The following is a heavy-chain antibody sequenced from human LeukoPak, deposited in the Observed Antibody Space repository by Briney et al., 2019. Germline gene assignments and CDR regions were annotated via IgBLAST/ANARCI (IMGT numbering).Heavy chain of an antibody. J-gene: IGHJ3*02. D-gene: IGHD3-22*01. CDR3: ARGAITMIVVAPNDAFDI. CDR1: GYSFTSYW. CDR2: IYPGDSDT. Sequence: GESLKISCKGSGYSFTSYWIGWVRQMPGKGLEWMGIIYPGDSDTRYSPSFQGQVTISADKSIGTAYLQWSSLKASDTAMYYRARGAITMIVVAPNDAFDIWGQGTMVTVSS. V-gene: IGHV5-51*01.